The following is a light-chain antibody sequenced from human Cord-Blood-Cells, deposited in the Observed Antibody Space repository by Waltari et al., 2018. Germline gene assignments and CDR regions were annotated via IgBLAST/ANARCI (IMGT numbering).Light chain of an antibody. J-gene: IGKJ3*01. Sequence: DIVMTQSPHSLAGSLGERATINCKSSQSVLYSSNNKNYLAWYQQKPGQPPKLLIYWASTRESGVPDRFSGSGSGTDFTLTISSLQAEDVAVYYCQQYYSTPFTFGPGTKVDIK. CDR2: WAS. CDR3: QQYYSTPFT. CDR1: QSVLYSSNNKNY. V-gene: IGKV4-1*01.